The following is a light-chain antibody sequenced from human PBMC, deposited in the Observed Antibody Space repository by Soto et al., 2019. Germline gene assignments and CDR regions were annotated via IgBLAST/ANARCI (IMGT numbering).Light chain of an antibody. CDR2: GAS. Sequence: EIVLTHSPGTLSLSPVERATLSCSSSQSVSSSYLAWYQQKPGQAPRLLIYGASSRATGIPDRFSGSGSGTDFTLTISRLEPEDFAVYYCQQYGNSPQTFGQGTKVDIK. V-gene: IGKV3-20*01. J-gene: IGKJ1*01. CDR3: QQYGNSPQT. CDR1: QSVSSSY.